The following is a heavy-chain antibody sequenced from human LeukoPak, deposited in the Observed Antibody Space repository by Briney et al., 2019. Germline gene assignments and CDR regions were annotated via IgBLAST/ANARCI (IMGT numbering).Heavy chain of an antibody. Sequence: PSETLSLTCTVSGGSISSYYWSWMRQPPGKGLEWIGYIHYSGNTNYNPSLKGRVTISLGTSRTQFSLKLTSVTAADTAVYYCASSEWNYARWGQGILVTVSS. V-gene: IGHV4-59*08. D-gene: IGHD1-7*01. CDR2: IHYSGNT. CDR1: GGSISSYY. J-gene: IGHJ4*02. CDR3: ASSEWNYAR.